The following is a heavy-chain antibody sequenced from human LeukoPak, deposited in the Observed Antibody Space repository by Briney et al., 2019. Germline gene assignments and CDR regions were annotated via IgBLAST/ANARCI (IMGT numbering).Heavy chain of an antibody. CDR1: GFTFSSYE. D-gene: IGHD2-15*01. CDR2: IGSSSSYI. CDR3: ARDHKTGYCSGGSCQYYYYMDV. V-gene: IGHV3-21*01. J-gene: IGHJ6*03. Sequence: GGSLRLSCAASGFTFSSYEMNWVRQAPGKGLEWVSSIGSSSSYIYYADSVKGRFTISRDNAKNSLYLQMNSLRAEDTAVYYCARDHKTGYCSGGSCQYYYYMDVWGKGTTVTISS.